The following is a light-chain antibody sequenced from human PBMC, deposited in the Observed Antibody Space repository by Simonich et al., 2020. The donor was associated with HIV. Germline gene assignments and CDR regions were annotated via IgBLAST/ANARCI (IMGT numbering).Light chain of an antibody. J-gene: IGKJ2*01. CDR3: QQLNSYPYT. V-gene: IGKV1-12*01. Sequence: QMTQSPSSVYASVGTRVTITCRASQGIGSWLAWYQQKPGKAPKLLIYAASSLQSGVPSRFSGGGFGTDFTLTISSLQPEDFATYYCQQLNSYPYTFGQGTKLEIK. CDR1: QGIGSW. CDR2: AAS.